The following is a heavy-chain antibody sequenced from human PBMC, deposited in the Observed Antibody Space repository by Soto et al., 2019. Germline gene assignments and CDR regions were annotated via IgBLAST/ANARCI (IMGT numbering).Heavy chain of an antibody. Sequence: EVQLVESGGGLAQPGGSLRLSCAASGFTFSSDWMHWVRQAPGKGLVWVSRINTDGRGTSYADSVKGRFTISRDNXKNTLHLQMNSLRAEDTAVYYCASDRPGSQSYFDYGGQGNMVTVSS. CDR1: GFTFSSDW. CDR3: ASDRPGSQSYFDY. V-gene: IGHV3-74*01. J-gene: IGHJ4*02. D-gene: IGHD3-10*01. CDR2: INTDGRGT.